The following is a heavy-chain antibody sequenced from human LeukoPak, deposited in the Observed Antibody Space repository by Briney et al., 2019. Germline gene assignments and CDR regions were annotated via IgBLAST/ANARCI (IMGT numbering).Heavy chain of an antibody. Sequence: GGSLRLSCAASGFTFSDYYMSWIRQAPGKGLEWVSYISSSSSYIYYADSVKGRFTISRDNAKNSLYLQMNSLRAEDTAVYYCARDAGVLAERKGFDYWGQGTLVTVSS. CDR2: ISSSSSYI. CDR3: ARDAGVLAERKGFDY. V-gene: IGHV3-11*06. J-gene: IGHJ4*02. CDR1: GFTFSDYY. D-gene: IGHD1-26*01.